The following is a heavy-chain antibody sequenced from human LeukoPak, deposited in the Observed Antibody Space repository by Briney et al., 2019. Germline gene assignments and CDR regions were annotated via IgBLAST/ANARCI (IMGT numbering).Heavy chain of an antibody. J-gene: IGHJ4*02. V-gene: IGHV4-34*01. D-gene: IGHD3-22*01. CDR3: ARGPPTESYDGSGYYYFDY. Sequence: SETLSLTCAVYGGSFSGYWWTWIRQPLGKGLEWIGEINHSGSTNYNPSLKSRVTISGDTSKNQFSLKLTSVTAADTAVYYCARGPPTESYDGSGYYYFDYWGQGTLVTVSS. CDR2: INHSGST. CDR1: GGSFSGYW.